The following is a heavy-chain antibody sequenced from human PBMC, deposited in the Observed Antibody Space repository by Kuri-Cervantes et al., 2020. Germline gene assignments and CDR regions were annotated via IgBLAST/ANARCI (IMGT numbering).Heavy chain of an antibody. CDR3: VRGPLQYYFDY. V-gene: IGHV3-52*01. J-gene: IGHJ4*02. CDR1: GFTFSSSW. CDR2: IKCDGSEK. Sequence: GGSLRLSCAASGFTFSSSWMHWVCQAPEKGLEWVADIKCDGSEKYYVDSVKGRLTISRDNAKNSLYLQVNSLRAEDMTVYYCVRGPLQYYFDYWGQGTLVTVSS.